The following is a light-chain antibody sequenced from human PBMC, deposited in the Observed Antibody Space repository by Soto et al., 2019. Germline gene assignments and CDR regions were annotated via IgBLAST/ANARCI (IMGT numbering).Light chain of an antibody. V-gene: IGLV1-51*01. Sequence: QAVLPQPPSVSAAPGQRVTISCSGSTSNILNNFVSWYQHVPGRAPKLLIYANIKRPSGIPDRFSGSKPGTSATLDITGLQTEDEADYYCATWDTSLSAVVFGGGTKRTVL. J-gene: IGLJ3*02. CDR3: ATWDTSLSAVV. CDR2: ANI. CDR1: TSNILNNF.